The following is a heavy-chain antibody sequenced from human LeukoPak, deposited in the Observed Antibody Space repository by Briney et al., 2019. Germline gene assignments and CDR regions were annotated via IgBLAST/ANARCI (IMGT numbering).Heavy chain of an antibody. D-gene: IGHD1-1*01. J-gene: IGHJ3*02. Sequence: GASVKVSCKASGYTFTGYYMHWVRQAPGQGLEWMGWINPNSGGTNYAQKFQGRVTMTRDTSISTAYMELSRLRSDDTAVYYCARELNALHRIQRLRKCAFDIWGQGTMVTVSS. CDR1: GYTFTGYY. V-gene: IGHV1-2*02. CDR3: ARELNALHRIQRLRKCAFDI. CDR2: INPNSGGT.